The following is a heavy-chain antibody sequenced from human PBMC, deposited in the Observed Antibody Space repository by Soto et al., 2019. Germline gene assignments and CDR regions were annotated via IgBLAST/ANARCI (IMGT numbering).Heavy chain of an antibody. J-gene: IGHJ4*02. CDR3: ARVAETLDYYDSIGYYPTFDY. CDR2: ISAYNGNT. Sequence: ASVKVSCKASGYTFTSYGISWVRQAPGQGLEWVGWISAYNGNTNYAQKLQGRVTMTTDTSTSTAYMELRSLRSDDTAVYYCARVAETLDYYDSIGYYPTFDYWGQGTLVTVSS. CDR1: GYTFTSYG. D-gene: IGHD3-22*01. V-gene: IGHV1-18*04.